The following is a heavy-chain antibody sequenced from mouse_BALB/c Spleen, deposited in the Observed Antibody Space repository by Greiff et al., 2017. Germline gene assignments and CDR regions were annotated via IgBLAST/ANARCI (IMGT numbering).Heavy chain of an antibody. V-gene: IGHV2-6-7*01. CDR3: ARGGAYYGNSWFAY. CDR1: GFSLTGYG. J-gene: IGHJ3*01. D-gene: IGHD2-10*01. Sequence: VQLQESGPGLVAPSQSLSITCTVSGFSLTGYGVNWVRQPPGKGLEWLGMIWGDGSTDYNSALKSRLSISKDNSKSQVFLKMNSLQTDDTARYYCARGGAYYGNSWFAYWGQGTLVTVSA. CDR2: IWGDGST.